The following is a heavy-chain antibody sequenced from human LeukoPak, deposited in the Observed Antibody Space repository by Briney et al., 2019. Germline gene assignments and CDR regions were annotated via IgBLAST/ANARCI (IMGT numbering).Heavy chain of an antibody. CDR1: GYTFTGYY. CDR2: INPNSGGT. Sequence: ASVKVSCKASGYTFTGYYMHWVRQAPGQGLEWMGWINPNSGGTNYAQKFQGRVTMTRDTSISTAYMELSRLRSGDTAVYYCARDLGGYDSYFDYWGQGTLVTVSS. CDR3: ARDLGGYDSYFDY. V-gene: IGHV1-2*02. D-gene: IGHD5-12*01. J-gene: IGHJ4*02.